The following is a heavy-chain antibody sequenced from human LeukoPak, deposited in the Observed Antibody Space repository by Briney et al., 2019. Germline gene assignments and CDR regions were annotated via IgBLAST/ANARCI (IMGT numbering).Heavy chain of an antibody. CDR2: IYSGGTT. CDR3: ARENYGGTTGFDY. CDR1: GYTFSSNN. D-gene: IGHD4-23*01. J-gene: IGHJ4*02. V-gene: IGHV3-66*01. Sequence: GGSLRLSCAASGYTFSSNNMNWVRQAPGKGLEWVSVIYSGGTTYYADSVKGRFTISRDNSKNTLYLQMSSLRAEDTAVYYCARENYGGTTGFDYWGQGTLVTVSS.